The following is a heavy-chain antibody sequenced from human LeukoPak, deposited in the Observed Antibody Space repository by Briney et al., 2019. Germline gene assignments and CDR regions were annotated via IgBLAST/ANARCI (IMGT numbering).Heavy chain of an antibody. CDR3: ARDLWGTSGYRFDY. V-gene: IGHV3-48*02. J-gene: IGHJ4*02. CDR1: GFTFSIYG. Sequence: GGSLRLSCAASGFTFSIYGMNWFGQAPGQGLEWVSYISSTSGTIYYADSLKGRFTSSRDNAKTSLYLQMESLRDEDTAVYYCARDLWGTSGYRFDYWGQGTLVTVSS. CDR2: ISSTSGTI. D-gene: IGHD3-22*01.